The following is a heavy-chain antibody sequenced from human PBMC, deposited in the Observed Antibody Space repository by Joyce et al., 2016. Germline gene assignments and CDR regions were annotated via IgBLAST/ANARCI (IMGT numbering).Heavy chain of an antibody. V-gene: IGHV5-10-1*03. CDR2: IDPDDSYS. D-gene: IGHD6-19*01. CDR3: ARGHGSGWYIFDC. Sequence: EVQLVQSGAEVKKPGESLRISCKGSGYSFITSWVTWVRQMPGKGLEWMGRIDPDDSYSNYSPSSQGHVTMSTDKSINTADLQWSSLKASDTAIYYCARGHGSGWYIFDCWGQGTLVTVSS. CDR1: GYSFITSW. J-gene: IGHJ4*02.